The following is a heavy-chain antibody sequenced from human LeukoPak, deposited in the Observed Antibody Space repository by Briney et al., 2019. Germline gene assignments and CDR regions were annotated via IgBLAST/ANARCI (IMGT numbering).Heavy chain of an antibody. J-gene: IGHJ4*02. Sequence: QSGGSLRLSCAASGFTFSSYAMSWVRQAPGKGLEWVSAISGSGGSTYYADSVKGRFTISRDNSKNTLYLQMNSLRAEDTAVYYCAKDTSYTIAAAGPWNYWGQGTLVTVSS. CDR2: ISGSGGST. V-gene: IGHV3-23*01. D-gene: IGHD6-13*01. CDR1: GFTFSSYA. CDR3: AKDTSYTIAAAGPWNY.